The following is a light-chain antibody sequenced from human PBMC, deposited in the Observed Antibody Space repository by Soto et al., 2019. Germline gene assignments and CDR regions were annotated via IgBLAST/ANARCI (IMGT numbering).Light chain of an antibody. J-gene: IGLJ2*01. CDR3: AAWDDSLKALV. CDR1: RSNIGVNH. CDR2: SFD. Sequence: QSMLTQPPSASGAPGQRVTISCSGSRSNIGVNHVSWYQHLPGTAPKLLLFSFDRRPSGVSDRFSGSKSGTSASLAISGLQFDDEGDYYCAAWDDSLKALVFGGGTKVTVL. V-gene: IGLV1-44*01.